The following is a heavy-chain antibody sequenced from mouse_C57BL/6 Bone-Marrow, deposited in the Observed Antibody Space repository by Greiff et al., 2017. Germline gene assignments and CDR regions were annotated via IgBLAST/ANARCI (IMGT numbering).Heavy chain of an antibody. CDR2: IYFRGNT. CDR3: ARDYSYFDS. J-gene: IGHJ2*01. V-gene: IGHV3-1*02. D-gene: IGHD2-12*01. CDR1: GYSITSGYS. Sequence: EVQLQQSGPDLVKPSQSLSLTCTVTGYSITSGYSWHWIRQFPGNKLEWMGYIYFRGNTKYNPSLKSRISITRDTSKNQFFLQLNSVTAEDTATYYCARDYSYFDSWGQGTTLTVSS.